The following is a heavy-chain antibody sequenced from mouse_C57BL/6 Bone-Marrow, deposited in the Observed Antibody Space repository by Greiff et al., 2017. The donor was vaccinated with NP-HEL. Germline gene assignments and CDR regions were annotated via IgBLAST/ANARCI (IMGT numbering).Heavy chain of an antibody. J-gene: IGHJ4*01. CDR1: GFTFSDYY. V-gene: IGHV5-16*01. D-gene: IGHD2-1*01. CDR2: INYDGSST. CDR3: ARGHDGNLYAMDY. Sequence: EVKLVESEGGLVQPGSSMKLSCTASGFTFSDYYMAWVRQVPEKGLEWVANINYDGSSTYYLDSLKSRFIISRDNAKNILYLQMSSLKSEDTATYYCARGHDGNLYAMDYWGQGTSVTVSS.